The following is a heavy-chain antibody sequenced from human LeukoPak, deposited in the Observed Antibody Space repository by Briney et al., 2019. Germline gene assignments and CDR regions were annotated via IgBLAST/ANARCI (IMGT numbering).Heavy chain of an antibody. CDR3: AELGITMIGGV. D-gene: IGHD3-10*02. V-gene: IGHV3-21*01. Sequence: GGSLRLSCAASGFTFSSYTMNWVRQAPGKGLEWVSSISSGSSYIYYADSVKGRFTISRDNAKNSLYLQMNSLRAEDTAVYYCAELGITMIGGVWGKGTTVTISS. J-gene: IGHJ6*04. CDR1: GFTFSSYT. CDR2: ISSGSSYI.